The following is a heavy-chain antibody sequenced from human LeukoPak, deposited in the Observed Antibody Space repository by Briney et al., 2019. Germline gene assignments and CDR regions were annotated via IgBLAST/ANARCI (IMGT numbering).Heavy chain of an antibody. D-gene: IGHD6-13*01. CDR3: ARFSVAAAGTGWFDP. V-gene: IGHV4-59*01. J-gene: IGHJ5*02. CDR2: IYYSGST. Sequence: ASETLSLTCTVSGVSISSYYWSWIRQPPGKGLELIGYIYYSGSTNYNPSLKSRVTISIDTSKNQLSLKLSSVTAADTAVYYCARFSVAAAGTGWFDPWGQGTLVTVPA. CDR1: GVSISSYY.